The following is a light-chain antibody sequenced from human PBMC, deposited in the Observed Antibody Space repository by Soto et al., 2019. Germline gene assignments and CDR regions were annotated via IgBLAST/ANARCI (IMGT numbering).Light chain of an antibody. CDR3: GTWDSSLSAGV. Sequence: QSVLTQSPSVSAAPGQKVTISCSGTRSNIEINYVSWYQQLPGTAPKLLIYDNNKRPSGIPDRFSGSKSGTSATLGITGLQTGYEADYYCGTWDSSLSAGVFGGGTKLTVL. V-gene: IGLV1-51*01. CDR1: RSNIEINY. J-gene: IGLJ2*01. CDR2: DNN.